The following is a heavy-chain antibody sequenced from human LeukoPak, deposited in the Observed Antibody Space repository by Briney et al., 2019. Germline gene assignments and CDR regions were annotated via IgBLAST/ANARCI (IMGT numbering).Heavy chain of an antibody. J-gene: IGHJ4*02. V-gene: IGHV3-21*01. CDR3: ARDWVTGGYGFDY. Sequence: GGSLRLSCAVSGFTFSTYIMNWVRQAPGKGLEWVSSISTSSSYIYYADSVKGRFTISRDNAKNSLYLQMNSLRAADTAVYYCARDWVTGGYGFDYWGQGTLVTVSS. D-gene: IGHD2-8*02. CDR1: GFTFSTYI. CDR2: ISTSSSYI.